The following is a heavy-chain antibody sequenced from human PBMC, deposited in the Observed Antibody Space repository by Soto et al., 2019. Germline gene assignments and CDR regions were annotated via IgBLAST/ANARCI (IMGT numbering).Heavy chain of an antibody. V-gene: IGHV4-59*08. CDR3: ARHRGYGDYDY. Sequence: TSGTLSLPCTVPGGSISSYYWGWIRQPPGKGLEWIGYIYYSGSTNYNPSLKSRVTISLDTSKNQFSLKLSSVSAADTAVYYCARHRGYGDYDYWGQGTLVTVSS. CDR1: GGSISSYY. J-gene: IGHJ4*02. CDR2: IYYSGST. D-gene: IGHD4-17*01.